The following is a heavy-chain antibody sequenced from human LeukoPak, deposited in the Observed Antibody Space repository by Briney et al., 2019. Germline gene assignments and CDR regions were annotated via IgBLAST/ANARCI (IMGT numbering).Heavy chain of an antibody. Sequence: ASVKVSCKASGYTFTCYYMHWVRQAPGQGLEWMGWINPNRGGTNYAQKFQSRVTMTRDTSISTAYMELSRLRSDDTAVYYCARDTRGDFWSGYVYYYYYYMDVWGKGTTVTVSS. D-gene: IGHD3-3*01. CDR3: ARDTRGDFWSGYVYYYYYYMDV. V-gene: IGHV1-2*02. CDR2: INPNRGGT. CDR1: GYTFTCYY. J-gene: IGHJ6*03.